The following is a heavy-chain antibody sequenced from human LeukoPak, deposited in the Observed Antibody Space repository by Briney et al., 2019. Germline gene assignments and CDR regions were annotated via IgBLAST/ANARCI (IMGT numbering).Heavy chain of an antibody. CDR1: GFSVSIKY. CDR2: LYSSGTT. CDR3: ARGGFGPYDALDI. J-gene: IGHJ3*02. V-gene: IGHV3-53*01. D-gene: IGHD3-10*01. Sequence: GGSLRLSCAASGFSVSIKYMNWVRQAPGKGLAWVSILYSSGTTYYANSVKGRFTISRDNSENKLFLQMNSLRAEDTAVYYCARGGFGPYDALDIWGQGTMVTVSS.